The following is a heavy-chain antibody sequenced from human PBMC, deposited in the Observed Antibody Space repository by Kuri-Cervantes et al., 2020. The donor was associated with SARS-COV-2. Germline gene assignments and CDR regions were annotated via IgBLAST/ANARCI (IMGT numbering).Heavy chain of an antibody. D-gene: IGHD5-18*01. Sequence: GSLRLSCTVPGGSISSSSYYWGWIRQPPGKGLEWIGSIYYSGSTYYNPSLKSRVTISVDTSKNQFSLKLSSVTAADTAVYYCASQVDTAMAFDYWGQGTLVTVSS. CDR1: GGSISSSSYY. CDR2: IYYSGST. V-gene: IGHV4-39*01. J-gene: IGHJ4*02. CDR3: ASQVDTAMAFDY.